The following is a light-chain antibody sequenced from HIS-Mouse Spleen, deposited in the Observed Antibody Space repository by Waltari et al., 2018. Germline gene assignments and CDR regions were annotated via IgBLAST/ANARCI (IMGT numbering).Light chain of an antibody. CDR3: CSYAGSSTYV. Sequence: QSALTQPASVSGSPGQSITISCTGTSSVVGGYNYVSWYHQHPGKAPKLMIYEVSNRPSGVSNRFSGSKSGNTASLTISGLQAEDEADYYCCSYAGSSTYVFGTGTKVTVL. J-gene: IGLJ1*01. CDR1: SSVVGGYNY. CDR2: EVS. V-gene: IGLV2-14*01.